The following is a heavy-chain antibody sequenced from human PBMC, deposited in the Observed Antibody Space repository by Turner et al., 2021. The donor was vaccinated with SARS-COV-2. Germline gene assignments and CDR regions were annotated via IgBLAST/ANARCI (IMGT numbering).Heavy chain of an antibody. CDR3: ARARGYSSSWYGVDVPFDP. CDR2: RSSDGSNK. CDR1: AFTFRSYA. D-gene: IGHD6-13*01. J-gene: IGHJ5*02. Sequence: QVQLVDSWGGLVQPGRSLRLSCAASAFTFRSYAMHWVRQATGKGLEWVAVRSSDGSNKYYADSVKGRFTISRDNSKNTLYLQMNSLRAEDTAVYYCARARGYSSSWYGVDVPFDPWGQGTLVTVSS. V-gene: IGHV3-30-3*01.